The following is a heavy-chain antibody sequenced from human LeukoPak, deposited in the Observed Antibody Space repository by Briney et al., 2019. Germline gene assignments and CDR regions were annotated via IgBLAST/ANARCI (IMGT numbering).Heavy chain of an antibody. CDR3: ARDRGSSTGLDY. CDR2: ISSSSSYI. V-gene: IGHV3-21*01. D-gene: IGHD6-13*01. CDR1: GFTFSSYG. Sequence: GGSLRLSCAVSGFTFSSYGMNWVRQAPGKGLEWVSSISSSSSYIYYADSVKGRFTISRDNAKNSLYLQMNSLRAEDTAEYYCARDRGSSTGLDYWGQGTLVTVSS. J-gene: IGHJ4*02.